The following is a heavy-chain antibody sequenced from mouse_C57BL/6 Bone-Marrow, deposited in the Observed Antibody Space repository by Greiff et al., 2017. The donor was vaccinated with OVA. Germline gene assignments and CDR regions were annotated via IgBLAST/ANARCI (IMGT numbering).Heavy chain of an antibody. CDR2: IYPRSGNT. CDR3: ARCYYGAMDY. Sequence: VQVVESGAELARPGASVKLSCKASGYTFTSYGISWVKQRTGQGLEWIGEIYPRSGNTYYNEKFKGKATLTADKSSSTAYMELRSLTSEDSAVYFCARCYYGAMDYWGQGTSVTVSS. J-gene: IGHJ4*01. CDR1: GYTFTSYG. V-gene: IGHV1-81*01. D-gene: IGHD1-1*01.